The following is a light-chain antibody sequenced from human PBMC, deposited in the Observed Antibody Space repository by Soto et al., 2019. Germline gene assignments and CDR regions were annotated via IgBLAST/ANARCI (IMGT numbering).Light chain of an antibody. CDR2: DVS. CDR1: SRDVGGYNY. Sequence: QSALTQPRSVDGSPVQSVTISCTGTSRDVGGYNYISWYQQHPGKAPKLMIYDVSKRPSGVPDRFSGSKSDNTASLTISGLQAEDEADYYCCSYAGSYTYVFGTGTKVTVL. J-gene: IGLJ1*01. CDR3: CSYAGSYTYV. V-gene: IGLV2-11*01.